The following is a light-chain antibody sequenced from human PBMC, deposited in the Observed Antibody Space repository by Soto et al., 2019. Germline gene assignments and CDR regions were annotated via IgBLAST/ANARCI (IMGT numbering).Light chain of an antibody. Sequence: QSALTQPASVSGSPGQSITISCTGTSSNVGSYKLVSWYQQHPGKAPKLMIFEVNKRPSWVSNRFSGSKSGNTASLTISGLKVEDEAYYYCCSSGGSPTYVFGTGTKLTVL. J-gene: IGLJ1*01. V-gene: IGLV2-23*02. CDR3: CSSGGSPTYV. CDR2: EVN. CDR1: SSNVGSYKL.